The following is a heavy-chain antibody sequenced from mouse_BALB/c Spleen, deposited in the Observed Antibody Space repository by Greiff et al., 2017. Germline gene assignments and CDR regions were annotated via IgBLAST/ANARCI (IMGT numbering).Heavy chain of an antibody. Sequence: DLVKPGASVKLSCKASGYTFTSYWINWIKQRPGQGLEWIGRIAPGSGSTYYNEMFKGKATLTVDTSSSTAYIQLSSLSSEDSAVYFCANYYGNYWFAYWGQGTLVTVSA. J-gene: IGHJ3*01. D-gene: IGHD2-1*01. CDR1: GYTFTSYW. V-gene: IGHV1S41*01. CDR3: ANYYGNYWFAY. CDR2: IAPGSGST.